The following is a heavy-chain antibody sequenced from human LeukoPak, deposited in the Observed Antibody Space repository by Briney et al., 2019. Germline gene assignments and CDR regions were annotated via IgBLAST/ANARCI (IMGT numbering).Heavy chain of an antibody. CDR3: AKDPRGTLSGYFDY. J-gene: IGHJ4*02. D-gene: IGHD3-9*01. CDR1: GFTFSRHG. CDR2: ISYDGSNK. V-gene: IGHV3-30*18. Sequence: PGRSLRLSCAASGFTFSRHGMHWVRQAPGKGLEWVAVISYDGSNKYYADSVKGRFTISRDNSENTLYLQMNSLRAEDMAVYYCAKDPRGTLSGYFDYWGQGTLVTVSS.